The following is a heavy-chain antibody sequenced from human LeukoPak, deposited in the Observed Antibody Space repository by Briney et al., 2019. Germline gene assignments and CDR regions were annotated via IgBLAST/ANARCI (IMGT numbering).Heavy chain of an antibody. Sequence: GGSLRLSCAASGFTFSCYAMHWVRQAPGRELEWVEGISYDGSNKYYAASVKGRFTISRDNSKTPLYLQMNSLRAEDTAVYYCARDTRGARDNYFDYWGQGTLVTVSS. D-gene: IGHD3-16*01. CDR2: ISYDGSNK. CDR3: ARDTRGARDNYFDY. CDR1: GFTFSCYA. J-gene: IGHJ4*02. V-gene: IGHV3-30-3*01.